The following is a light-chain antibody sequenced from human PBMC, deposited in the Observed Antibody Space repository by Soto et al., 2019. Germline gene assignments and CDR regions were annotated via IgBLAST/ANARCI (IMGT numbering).Light chain of an antibody. Sequence: DIHMTHSPSTLSASAGDRVTITCRASQSISSWLAWFQQEPGKAPKLLIYDASNLEDLVPSRFSGTESGTELSLTISNLQPEDFATYYCQQYNSYPLTFGGGTKVDIK. CDR2: DAS. CDR3: QQYNSYPLT. J-gene: IGKJ4*01. CDR1: QSISSW. V-gene: IGKV1-5*01.